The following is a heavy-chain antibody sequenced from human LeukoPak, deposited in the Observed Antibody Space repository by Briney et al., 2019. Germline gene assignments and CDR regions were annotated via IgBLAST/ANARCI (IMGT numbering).Heavy chain of an antibody. CDR2: MNPNSGNT. CDR3: ARVYSGYDWNYYGMDV. CDR1: GYTFTSYD. Sequence: ASVKVSCKASGYTFTSYDINWVRQATGQGLEWMGWMNPNSGNTGYAQKFQGRVTMTRNTSISTAYMELSSLRSEDTAVYYCARVYSGYDWNYYGMDVWGQGTTVTVSS. J-gene: IGHJ6*02. V-gene: IGHV1-8*01. D-gene: IGHD5-12*01.